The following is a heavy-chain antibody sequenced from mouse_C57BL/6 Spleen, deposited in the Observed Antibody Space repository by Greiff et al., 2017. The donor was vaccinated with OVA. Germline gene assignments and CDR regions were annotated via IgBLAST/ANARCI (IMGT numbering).Heavy chain of an antibody. J-gene: IGHJ2*01. CDR1: GYTFTSYW. D-gene: IGHD4-1*01. CDR2: IDPSDSYT. CDR3: AKLGNFDY. V-gene: IGHV1-59*01. Sequence: VQLQQPGAELVRPGTSVKLSCKASGYTFTSYWMHWVKQRPGQGLEWIGVIDPSDSYTNYNQKFKGKATLTVDTSSSTAYMQLSSLTSEDSAVYYCAKLGNFDYWGQGTTLTGSS.